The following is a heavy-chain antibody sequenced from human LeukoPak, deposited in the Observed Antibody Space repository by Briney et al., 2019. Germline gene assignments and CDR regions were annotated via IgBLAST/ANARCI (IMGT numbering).Heavy chain of an antibody. J-gene: IGHJ4*02. Sequence: GGSLRLSCAASGFTVSSNFMSWVRQAPGKGLEWVSVLYSGGYTVYADSVKGRFTISRDNSENTLYLQMNSLSADDTAVYYCVRASSTTAAGLFDYWGQGTLLTVSS. D-gene: IGHD6-13*01. V-gene: IGHV3-53*01. CDR1: GFTVSSNF. CDR3: VRASSTTAAGLFDY. CDR2: LYSGGYT.